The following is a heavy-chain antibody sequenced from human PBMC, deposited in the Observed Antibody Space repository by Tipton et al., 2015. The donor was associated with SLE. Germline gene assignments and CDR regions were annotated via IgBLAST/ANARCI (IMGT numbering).Heavy chain of an antibody. D-gene: IGHD3-16*02. V-gene: IGHV4-59*11. CDR2: IYYSGST. CDR3: AGDLIMITFGGVIAGYGMDV. Sequence: TLSLTCTVSGGSISSHYWSWIRQPPGKGLESFGYIYYSGSTNYKPDHKRRVTISVDTSKNQFSLKLSSVTAADTAVYYCAGDLIMITFGGVIAGYGMDVWGQGTTVTVSS. J-gene: IGHJ6*02. CDR1: GGSISSHY.